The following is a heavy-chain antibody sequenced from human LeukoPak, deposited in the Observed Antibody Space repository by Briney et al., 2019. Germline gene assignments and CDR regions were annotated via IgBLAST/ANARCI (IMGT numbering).Heavy chain of an antibody. D-gene: IGHD3-22*01. J-gene: IGHJ3*02. V-gene: IGHV3-33*01. CDR2: IWSDGTNK. CDR1: GFTFSSHG. CDR3: ARARGSSGYSMGAFEI. Sequence: GRSLRLSCVASGFTFSSHGMHWVRQAPGKGLEWGAVIWSDGTNKYFADSVKGRFTISRDNSKSTLYLQMNSLRAEDTAVYYCARARGSSGYSMGAFEIWGQGTMVTVSS.